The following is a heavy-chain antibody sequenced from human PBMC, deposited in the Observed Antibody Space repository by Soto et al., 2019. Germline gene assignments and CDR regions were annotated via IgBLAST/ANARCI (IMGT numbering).Heavy chain of an antibody. V-gene: IGHV1-2*02. CDR2: VNPNSVGT. CDR3: ARYRQVLRFLEWSPPGGMDV. Sequence: ASVKVSCKASGYTFTGYYMHWGRQAPGQGLEWMGWVNPNSVGTNYAQKFQGRVTMTRDTSISTAYMELCRLRSDDTAVYYCARYRQVLRFLEWSPPGGMDVWGQGTTVTVSS. J-gene: IGHJ6*02. CDR1: GYTFTGYY. D-gene: IGHD3-3*01.